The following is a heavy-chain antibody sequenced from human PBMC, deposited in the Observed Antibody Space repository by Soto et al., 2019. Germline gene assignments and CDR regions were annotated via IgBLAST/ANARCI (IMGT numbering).Heavy chain of an antibody. CDR1: GFTFSRYW. J-gene: IGHJ3*02. CDR3: ARGDTPMITGMDSFDI. CDR2: IKQDGTEK. V-gene: IGHV3-7*01. D-gene: IGHD5-18*01. Sequence: VGSLRLSCAASGFTFSRYWMNWVRQAPGKGLEWVANIKQDGTEKNYVDSVKGRFTISRDNAKNSLYLQMDSLRAEDTAVYFCARGDTPMITGMDSFDIWGQGTLVTVSS.